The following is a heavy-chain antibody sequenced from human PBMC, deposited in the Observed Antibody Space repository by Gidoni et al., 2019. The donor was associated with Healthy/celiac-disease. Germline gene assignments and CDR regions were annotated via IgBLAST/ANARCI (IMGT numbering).Heavy chain of an antibody. CDR3: ARLVASSNLMDV. CDR1: GGSISSGGYY. J-gene: IGHJ6*02. CDR2: IYYSGST. Sequence: QVQLQESGPGLVKPSQTLSPTCTVYGGSISSGGYYWSWIRQHPGKGLEWIGYIYYSGSTYYNPSLMSLVTLSVDTSKNQFSLKLSSVTAADTAVYSCARLVASSNLMDVWGQGTTVTVSS. D-gene: IGHD6-6*01. V-gene: IGHV4-31*01.